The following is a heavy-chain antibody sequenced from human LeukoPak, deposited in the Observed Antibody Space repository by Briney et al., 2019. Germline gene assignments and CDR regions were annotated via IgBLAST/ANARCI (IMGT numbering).Heavy chain of an antibody. D-gene: IGHD4-23*01. J-gene: IGHJ5*02. CDR1: GYTFTSYD. V-gene: IGHV1-8*01. CDR3: ARDYGGNSGWFDP. CDR2: MSPNSGNT. Sequence: ASVKVSCKAPGYTFTSYDINWVRQATGQGLEWMGWMSPNSGNTGYAQKFQGRLTMTRDTSISTAYMELSSLRSEDTAVYYCARDYGGNSGWFDPWGQGTLVTVSS.